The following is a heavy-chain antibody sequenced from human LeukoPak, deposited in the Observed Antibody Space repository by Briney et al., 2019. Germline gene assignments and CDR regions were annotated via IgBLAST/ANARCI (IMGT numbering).Heavy chain of an antibody. V-gene: IGHV3-21*01. Sequence: GGSLRLSCAASGFTLNTFNMTWVRQAPGKGLEWVSSITSGGDYIYYADSVKGLFTTSRDNAKNSLSLQLNSLRVEDTAVYYCARGHYDVLAASYKWTPDYWGQGTLVTVSS. CDR1: GFTLNTFN. CDR2: ITSGGDYI. CDR3: ARGHYDVLAASYKWTPDY. D-gene: IGHD3-9*01. J-gene: IGHJ4*02.